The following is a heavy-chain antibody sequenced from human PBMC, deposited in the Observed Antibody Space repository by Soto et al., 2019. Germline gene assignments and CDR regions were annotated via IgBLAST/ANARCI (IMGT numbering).Heavy chain of an antibody. CDR3: ARAPGSSSRPLVFDY. Sequence: QVQVVQSGAEVKRPGASVKVSCKASGDTFTSNGISWVRQAPGQGLEWLAWIGIYNGNTQYAQKVQGRVTMTTDTSTNTAYMELRSLRSDDTAVYYCARAPGSSSRPLVFDYWGQGTLVTVSA. CDR2: IGIYNGNT. D-gene: IGHD6-6*01. V-gene: IGHV1-18*04. J-gene: IGHJ4*02. CDR1: GDTFTSNG.